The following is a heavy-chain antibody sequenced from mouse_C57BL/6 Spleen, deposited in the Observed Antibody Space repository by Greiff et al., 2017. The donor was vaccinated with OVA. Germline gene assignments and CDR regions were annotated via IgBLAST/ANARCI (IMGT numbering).Heavy chain of an antibody. CDR2: FHPYNDDT. V-gene: IGHV1-47*01. CDR3: ARGGLLRDWYFDV. J-gene: IGHJ1*03. CDR1: GYTFTTYP. Sequence: QVQLQQSGAELVKPGASVKLSCKASGYTFTTYPIEWMKQSHGKSLAWIGNFHPYNDDTKYNEKFKGTATLTVEKSSSTVYLELSRLTSDDSAVYNGARGGLLRDWYFDVWGTGTTVTVSS. D-gene: IGHD1-1*01.